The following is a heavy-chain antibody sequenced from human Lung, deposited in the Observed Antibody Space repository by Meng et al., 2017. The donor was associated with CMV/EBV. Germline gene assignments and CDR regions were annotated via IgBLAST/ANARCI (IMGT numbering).Heavy chain of an antibody. D-gene: IGHD2-2*01. CDR1: EYIFTAYY. J-gene: IGHJ6*02. CDR2: IDPNGGGT. V-gene: IGHV1-2*02. Sequence: SVXVSXXASEYIFTAYYIHWVRQAPGQGLEWMGWIDPNGGGTNYAQKFQDRVTMTSDTSIRTAYMELSRLRSDDAALYYCARERYLVPAASPDYYYYGMDVSGRGTTVTVSS. CDR3: ARERYLVPAASPDYYYYGMDV.